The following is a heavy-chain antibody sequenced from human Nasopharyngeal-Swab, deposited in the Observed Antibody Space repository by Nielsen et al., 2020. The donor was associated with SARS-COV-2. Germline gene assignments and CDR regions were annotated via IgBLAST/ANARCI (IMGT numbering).Heavy chain of an antibody. Sequence: ASVKVSCKASGYTFTSYGISWVRQAPGQGLEWMGWISAYNGNTNYAQKLQGRVTMTTGTSTSTAYMELRSLRSDDTAVYYCARGRYSSSFYLIGVYYYYGMDVWGQGTTVTVSS. CDR3: ARGRYSSSFYLIGVYYYYGMDV. D-gene: IGHD6-13*01. J-gene: IGHJ6*02. V-gene: IGHV1-18*01. CDR1: GYTFTSYG. CDR2: ISAYNGNT.